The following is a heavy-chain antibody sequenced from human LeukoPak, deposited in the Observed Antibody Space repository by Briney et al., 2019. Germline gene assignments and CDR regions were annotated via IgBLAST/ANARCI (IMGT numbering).Heavy chain of an antibody. CDR1: GFTFSSYG. J-gene: IGHJ5*02. CDR3: AKEGAVAGSMWFDL. D-gene: IGHD6-19*01. V-gene: IGHV3-30*18. CDR2: VSSDGGTT. Sequence: QAGGSLRLSCAASGFTFSSYGIHWVRQAPDKGLEWMTVVSSDGGTTYYTDSVKGRFTISRDNSMNTVYVQMNSLRAEDTAVYYCAKEGAVAGSMWFDLWGQGALVTVSS.